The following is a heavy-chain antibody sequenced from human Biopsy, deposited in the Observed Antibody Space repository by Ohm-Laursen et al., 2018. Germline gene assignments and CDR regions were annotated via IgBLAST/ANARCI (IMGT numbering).Heavy chain of an antibody. Sequence: TLSLTCTVSGGSISDDYWNWIRQPPGKGLQVIGYIYSGGRAKYNPSLKSRLTISLDTSKNQLSLRLSSVTAADSAIYYCARERQFRFLEGAFDYWGQGILVTVSS. D-gene: IGHD3-3*01. CDR2: IYSGGRA. J-gene: IGHJ4*02. CDR1: GGSISDDY. CDR3: ARERQFRFLEGAFDY. V-gene: IGHV4-59*01.